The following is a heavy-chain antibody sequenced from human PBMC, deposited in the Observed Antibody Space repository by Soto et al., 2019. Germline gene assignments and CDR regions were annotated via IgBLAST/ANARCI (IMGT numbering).Heavy chain of an antibody. CDR1: GGSISSSSYY. V-gene: IGHV4-39*07. CDR2: IYYSGST. D-gene: IGHD5-12*01. J-gene: IGHJ4*02. Sequence: SETLSLTCTVSGGSISSSSYYWGWIRQPPGKGLEWIGNIYYSGSTNYNPSLKSRVTISVDTSKNQFSLKLSSVTAADTAVYYCARDSLGFDSGYDWDYFDYWGQGTLVTVSS. CDR3: ARDSLGFDSGYDWDYFDY.